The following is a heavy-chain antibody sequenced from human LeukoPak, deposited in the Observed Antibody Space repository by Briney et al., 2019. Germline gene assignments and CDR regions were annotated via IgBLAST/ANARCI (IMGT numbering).Heavy chain of an antibody. J-gene: IGHJ4*02. D-gene: IGHD3-22*01. CDR2: IYYSGST. Sequence: SETLSLTCAVSGGSISSGDYYWSWIRQPPGKGLEWIGYIYYSGSTYYNPSLKGRVTISVDTSKNQFSLKLSSVTAADTAVYYCARGPYYYDSSGYYFDYWGQGTLVTVSS. V-gene: IGHV4-30-4*01. CDR1: GGSISSGDYY. CDR3: ARGPYYYDSSGYYFDY.